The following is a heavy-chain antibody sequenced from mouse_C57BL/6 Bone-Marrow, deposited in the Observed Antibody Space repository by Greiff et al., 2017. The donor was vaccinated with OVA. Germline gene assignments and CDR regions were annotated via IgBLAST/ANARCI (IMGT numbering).Heavy chain of an antibody. Sequence: VQLKESGPELVKPGASVKMSCKASGYTFTDYNMHWVKQSHGKSLEWIGYINPNNGGTSYNQKFKGKATLTVNKSSSTAYMELRSLTSEDSAVYYCARGNWDDYYAIDYWGQGTSVTVSS. J-gene: IGHJ4*01. CDR3: ARGNWDDYYAIDY. CDR2: INPNNGGT. V-gene: IGHV1-22*01. D-gene: IGHD4-1*01. CDR1: GYTFTDYN.